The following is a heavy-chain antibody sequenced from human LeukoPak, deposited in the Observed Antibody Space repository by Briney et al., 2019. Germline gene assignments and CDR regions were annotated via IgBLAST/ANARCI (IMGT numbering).Heavy chain of an antibody. CDR2: INWNGGST. D-gene: IGHD2-2*01. V-gene: IGHV3-20*01. CDR1: GFTFDDYG. CDR3: ARVRYCSSTSCLPYYFDY. J-gene: IGHJ4*02. Sequence: GGSLRLSCAASGFTFDDYGMSWVRQAPGKGLEWVSGINWNGGSTGYADSVKGRFTISRDNAKNSLYLQMNSLRAEDTALYHCARVRYCSSTSCLPYYFDYWGQGTLVTVSS.